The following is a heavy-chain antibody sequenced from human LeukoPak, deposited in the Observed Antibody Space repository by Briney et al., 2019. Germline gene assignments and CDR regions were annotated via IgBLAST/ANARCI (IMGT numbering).Heavy chain of an antibody. CDR1: GDSISSGSYY. D-gene: IGHD3-10*01. J-gene: IGHJ3*02. V-gene: IGHV4-61*02. CDR3: AREVMVRGVMIPAFDI. Sequence: SQTLSLTCTVSGDSISSGSYYWSWIRQPAGKGLEWIGRIYTSGSTNYNPSLKSRVTISVDTSKNQFSLKLSSVTAADTAVYYCAREVMVRGVMIPAFDIWGQGTMVTVSS. CDR2: IYTSGST.